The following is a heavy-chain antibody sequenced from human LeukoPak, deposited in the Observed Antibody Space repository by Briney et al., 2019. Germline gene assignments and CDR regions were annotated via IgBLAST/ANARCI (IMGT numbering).Heavy chain of an antibody. CDR1: GGSFSGYY. J-gene: IGHJ4*02. V-gene: IGHV4-34*01. D-gene: IGHD6-13*01. Sequence: SETPSLTCAVYGGSFSGYYWGWIRQPPGKGLEWIGEINHSGSTNYNPSLKSRVTISVDTSKNQSSLKLSSVPAADTAVYYCARLRSSWSRYFDYWGQGTLVTVSS. CDR3: ARLRSSWSRYFDY. CDR2: INHSGST.